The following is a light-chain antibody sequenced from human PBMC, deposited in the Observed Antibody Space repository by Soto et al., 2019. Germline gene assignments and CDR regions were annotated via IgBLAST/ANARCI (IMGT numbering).Light chain of an antibody. CDR1: QGISSY. V-gene: IGKV1-8*01. CDR2: AAS. CDR3: QQYYSYPIT. Sequence: AIRMTQSPSSLSASTGDRVTITCRASQGISSYLAWYQQKPGKAPKLLIYAASILQSGVPSRFSGSGSGTDFTLTISCLQSEDFATYYCQQYYSYPITFGPGTKVDIK. J-gene: IGKJ3*01.